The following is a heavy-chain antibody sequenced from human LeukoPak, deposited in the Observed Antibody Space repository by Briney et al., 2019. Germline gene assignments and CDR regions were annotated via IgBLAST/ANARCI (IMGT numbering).Heavy chain of an antibody. D-gene: IGHD3-22*01. J-gene: IGHJ4*02. CDR3: AREYSGNYYDSSGYYHFDY. CDR2: ISAYNGNT. Sequence: ASVKVSCKASGYTFTSYGISWVRQAPGQGLEWMGWISAYNGNTNYGQKLQGRVTMTTDTSTSTAYMELRSLRSDDTAVYYCAREYSGNYYDSSGYYHFDYWGQGTLVTVSS. V-gene: IGHV1-18*01. CDR1: GYTFTSYG.